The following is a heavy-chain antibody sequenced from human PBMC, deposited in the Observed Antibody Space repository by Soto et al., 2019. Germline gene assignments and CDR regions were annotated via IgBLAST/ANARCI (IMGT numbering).Heavy chain of an antibody. CDR1: GGTFSNHA. J-gene: IGHJ3*02. V-gene: IGHV1-69*12. CDR3: AREVAADGTFREDVFDI. CDR2: IIPIFTTT. Sequence: QVQLVQSGAEVKKPGSSVKVSCKASGGTFSNHAINWVRQAPGQGLEWMGRIIPIFTTTNYAQNFHGRVTITADESTITAYMELTSLKHDDTAVYYCAREVAADGTFREDVFDIWGQGTMVTVSS. D-gene: IGHD6-13*01.